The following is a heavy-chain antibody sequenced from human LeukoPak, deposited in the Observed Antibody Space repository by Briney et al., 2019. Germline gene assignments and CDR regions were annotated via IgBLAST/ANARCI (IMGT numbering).Heavy chain of an antibody. Sequence: PSQTLSLTCAVSGGSISSGGYSWSWIRQPPGKGLEWIGEINHSGSTNYNPSLKSRVTISVDTSKNQFSLKLSSVTAADTAVYYCARGIGLAVAGIFDYWGQGTLVTVSS. V-gene: IGHV4-30-2*01. J-gene: IGHJ4*02. CDR2: INHSGST. D-gene: IGHD6-19*01. CDR3: ARGIGLAVAGIFDY. CDR1: GGSISSGGYS.